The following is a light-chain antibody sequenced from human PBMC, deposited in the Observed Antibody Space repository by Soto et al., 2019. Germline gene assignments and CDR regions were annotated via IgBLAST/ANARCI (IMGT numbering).Light chain of an antibody. J-gene: IGKJ1*01. CDR3: EQYNKWPPWT. CDR1: EGVGTN. CDR2: ATS. V-gene: IGKV3-15*01. Sequence: EVVMPQSPATLSVSPGDSATLACRASEGVGTNLAWYQQTPGQGPRLLIYATSTRATGIPARASGGGSGTEFTLTISGLQSEDFGISYCEQYNKWPPWTFGQGTKVEIK.